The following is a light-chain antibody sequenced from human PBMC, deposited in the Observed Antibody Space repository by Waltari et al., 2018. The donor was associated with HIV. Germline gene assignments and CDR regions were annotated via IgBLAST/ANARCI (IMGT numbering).Light chain of an antibody. J-gene: IGKJ3*01. V-gene: IGKV1-33*01. CDR2: DAS. Sequence: DIQMTQSPSSLYASIGDRVTITCQASQDIRNFLNWYQQNPGKAPQLLIHDASNLETGVPSRFSGSGSGTHFTLTISGLQPEDIATYFCQHYDGLPITFGPGTKLEVK. CDR1: QDIRNF. CDR3: QHYDGLPIT.